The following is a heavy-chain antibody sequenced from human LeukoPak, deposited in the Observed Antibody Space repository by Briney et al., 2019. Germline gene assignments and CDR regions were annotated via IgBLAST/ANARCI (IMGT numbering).Heavy chain of an antibody. J-gene: IGHJ5*02. Sequence: SQTLSLTCAVSGGSISSGGYSWSWIRQPPGKGLEWIGYIYHSGSTYYNPSLKSRVTISVDRSKNQFSLKLSSVTAADTAVYYCARGILTGYPEYNWFDPWGQGTLVTVSS. CDR2: IYHSGST. CDR1: GGSISSGGYS. D-gene: IGHD3-9*01. V-gene: IGHV4-30-2*01. CDR3: ARGILTGYPEYNWFDP.